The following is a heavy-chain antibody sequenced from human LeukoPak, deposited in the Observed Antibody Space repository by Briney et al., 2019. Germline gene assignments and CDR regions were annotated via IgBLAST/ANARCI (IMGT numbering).Heavy chain of an antibody. CDR3: ARGPLLDY. J-gene: IGHJ4*02. CDR1: GASFSGYY. V-gene: IGHV4-34*01. CDR2: INHSGST. Sequence: SETLSLTCAVYGASFSGYYWSWIRQPPGKGLEWIGEINHSGSTNYNPSLKSRVTISVDTSKNQFSLKLSSVTAADTAVYYCARGPLLDYWGQGTLVTVSS.